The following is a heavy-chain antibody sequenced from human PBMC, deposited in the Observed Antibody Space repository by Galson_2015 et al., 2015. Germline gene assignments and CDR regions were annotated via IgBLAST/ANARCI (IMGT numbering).Heavy chain of an antibody. Sequence: SLRLSCAASGLTFGSYTMNWVRQAPGKGLEWISSVRSDSSYIYYLDSVKGRCTISRDNSKNSLYLQVNSLSVEDTAVYYCARAYSGYGPFDYWGQGAMVIASS. CDR2: VRSDSSYI. J-gene: IGHJ4*02. V-gene: IGHV3-21*01. D-gene: IGHD5-12*01. CDR3: ARAYSGYGPFDY. CDR1: GLTFGSYT.